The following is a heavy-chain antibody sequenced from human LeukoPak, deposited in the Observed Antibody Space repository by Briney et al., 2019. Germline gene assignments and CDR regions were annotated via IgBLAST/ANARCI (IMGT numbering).Heavy chain of an antibody. D-gene: IGHD6-6*01. V-gene: IGHV4-30-2*01. CDR2: IYHSGST. Sequence: PSETLSLTCTVSGGSISSGGYYWSWIRQPPGKGLEWIGYIYHSGSTYYNPSLKSRVTISVDRSKNQFSLKLSSVTAADTAVYYCARATYSSSSLDAFDIWGQGTMVTVSS. J-gene: IGHJ3*02. CDR1: GGSISSGGYY. CDR3: ARATYSSSSLDAFDI.